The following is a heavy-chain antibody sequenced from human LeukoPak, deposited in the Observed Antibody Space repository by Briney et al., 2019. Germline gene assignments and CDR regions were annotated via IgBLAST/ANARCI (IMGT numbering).Heavy chain of an antibody. J-gene: IGHJ5*01. V-gene: IGHV4-59*12. CDR1: GGSISSYY. CDR3: ARGMAGNYDHNWFDS. Sequence: PSETLSLTCTVSGGSISSYYWSWIRQPPGKGLEWIGYIYYSGSTNYNPSLKSRVTISVDTSKNQFSLKLNSVTAADTAVYFCARGMAGNYDHNWFDSWGQGTLVTVSS. CDR2: IYYSGST. D-gene: IGHD1-7*01.